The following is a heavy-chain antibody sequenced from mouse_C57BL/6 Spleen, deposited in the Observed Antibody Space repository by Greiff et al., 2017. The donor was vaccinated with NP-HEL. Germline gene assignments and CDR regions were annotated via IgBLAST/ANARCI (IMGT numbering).Heavy chain of an antibody. CDR3: ARSPYYYGSSLGYFDY. J-gene: IGHJ2*01. V-gene: IGHV5-16*01. Sequence: EVMLVESEGGLVQPGSSMKLSCTASGFTFSDYYMAWVRQVPEKGLEWVANINYDGSSTYYLDSLKSRFIISRDNAKNILYLQMSSLKSEDTATYYCARSPYYYGSSLGYFDYWGQGTTLTVSS. D-gene: IGHD1-1*01. CDR2: INYDGSST. CDR1: GFTFSDYY.